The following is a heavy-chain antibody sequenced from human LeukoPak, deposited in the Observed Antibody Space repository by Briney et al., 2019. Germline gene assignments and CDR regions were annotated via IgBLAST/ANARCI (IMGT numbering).Heavy chain of an antibody. CDR3: ARLYQHDSSTYRPVDY. Sequence: ASVKVSCKASGYTFTGYYMHWVRQAPGQRLEWMGWINPNGADTNCAQKFQGRVTMTRDTSISTAYMELSRLRSDDTAVYYCARLYQHDSSTYRPVDYWGQGTLVSVSS. V-gene: IGHV1-2*02. CDR1: GYTFTGYY. CDR2: INPNGADT. D-gene: IGHD3-22*01. J-gene: IGHJ4*02.